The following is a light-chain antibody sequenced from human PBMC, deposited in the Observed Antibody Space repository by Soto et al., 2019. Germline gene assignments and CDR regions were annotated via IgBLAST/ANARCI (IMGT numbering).Light chain of an antibody. CDR3: HQYGSSPPVT. J-gene: IGKJ5*01. V-gene: IGKV3-20*01. CDR2: YIS. CDR1: QSAGNF. Sequence: EIVMTQSPATLSVSPGETASLSCRASQSAGNFLAWYQQKPGQAPRLLIYYISTRATGIPARFSGSGSGTDFTLTISRLEPEDFAMYYCHQYGSSPPVTFGQGTRLEIK.